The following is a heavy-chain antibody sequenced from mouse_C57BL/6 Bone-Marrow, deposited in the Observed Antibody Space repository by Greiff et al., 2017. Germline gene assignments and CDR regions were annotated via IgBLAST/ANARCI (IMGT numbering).Heavy chain of an antibody. Sequence: VQLQQSGAELVKPGASVKLSCKASGYTFTEYTIHWVKQRSGQGLEWIGWFYPGSGSIKYNEKFKDKATLTADKSSSTVYMERSRLTSEDSAVYVCARREEGDGAMDYWGQGTSVTVSS. V-gene: IGHV1-62-2*01. CDR2: FYPGSGSI. J-gene: IGHJ4*01. CDR3: ARREEGDGAMDY. CDR1: GYTFTEYT. D-gene: IGHD2-3*01.